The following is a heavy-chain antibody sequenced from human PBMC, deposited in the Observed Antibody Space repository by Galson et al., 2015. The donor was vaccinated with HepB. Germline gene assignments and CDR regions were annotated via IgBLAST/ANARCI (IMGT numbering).Heavy chain of an antibody. CDR3: AGGYCSGGSCYPIDY. J-gene: IGHJ4*02. D-gene: IGHD2-15*01. CDR2: IWYDGSNK. CDR1: GFTFSSYG. Sequence: SLRLSCAASGFTFSSYGMHWVRQAPGKGLEWVAVIWYDGSNKYYADSVKGRFTISRDNSKNTLYLQMNSLRAEDTAVYYCAGGYCSGGSCYPIDYWGQGTLVTVSS. V-gene: IGHV3-33*01.